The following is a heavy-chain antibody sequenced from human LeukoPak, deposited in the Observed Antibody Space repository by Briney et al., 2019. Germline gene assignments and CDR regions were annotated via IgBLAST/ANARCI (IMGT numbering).Heavy chain of an antibody. CDR1: GLTFSSYE. CDR2: ISSSGNSI. J-gene: IGHJ5*02. Sequence: GGSLRLSCTASGLTFSSYEMNWVRQAPGKGLAWVSYISSSGNSIYYVDSVKGRFTISRDNAKHSLYLQMNSLRAEDTAVYYCTRDLDGSGSYNWFDPWGQGTLVTVSS. V-gene: IGHV3-48*03. D-gene: IGHD3-10*01. CDR3: TRDLDGSGSYNWFDP.